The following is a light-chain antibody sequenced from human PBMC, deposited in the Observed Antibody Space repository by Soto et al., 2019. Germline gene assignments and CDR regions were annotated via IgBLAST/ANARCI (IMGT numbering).Light chain of an antibody. CDR2: RNN. CDR3: VAWDDRLSGPV. V-gene: IGLV1-47*01. J-gene: IGLJ2*01. CDR1: SSNIGTNY. Sequence: QSVLTQTPSASGTPGQRATISCSGSSSNIGTNYVYWFQQLPGTAPTLLFYRNNQRPSGVPDRFSGSKSGSSASLAISGLRSEDEAEDYCVAWDDRLSGPVFGGGTKLTVL.